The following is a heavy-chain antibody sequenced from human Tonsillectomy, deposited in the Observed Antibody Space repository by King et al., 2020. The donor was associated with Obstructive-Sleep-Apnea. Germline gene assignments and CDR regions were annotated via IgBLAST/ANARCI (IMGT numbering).Heavy chain of an antibody. Sequence: VQLVQSGAEVKKPGEFLKISCKSSGYSFSNYWIAWVRQMPGKGLEWMGFIYPGDSDTRYSPSFQGQVTISADKSISTAYLQWSSLKASDTAMHYCARLDTSGYYPLHLDYWGQGTLVSVSS. V-gene: IGHV5-51*01. CDR3: ARLDTSGYYPLHLDY. J-gene: IGHJ4*02. CDR1: GYSFSNYW. CDR2: IYPGDSDT. D-gene: IGHD3-22*01.